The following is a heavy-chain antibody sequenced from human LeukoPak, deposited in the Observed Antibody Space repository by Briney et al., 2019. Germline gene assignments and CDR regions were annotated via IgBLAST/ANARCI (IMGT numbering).Heavy chain of an antibody. CDR1: GGSISGGSYY. J-gene: IGHJ4*02. D-gene: IGHD2/OR15-2a*01. V-gene: IGHV4-61*01. Sequence: PSETLSLTCTVSGGSISGGSYYWSWIRQPPGKGLEWIGYIHYSGSTKYNPSLKSRVTISVDTSKNQLSLKLSSVTAADTAVYYCARGEYGLFDYWGQGTLVTVSS. CDR3: ARGEYGLFDY. CDR2: IHYSGST.